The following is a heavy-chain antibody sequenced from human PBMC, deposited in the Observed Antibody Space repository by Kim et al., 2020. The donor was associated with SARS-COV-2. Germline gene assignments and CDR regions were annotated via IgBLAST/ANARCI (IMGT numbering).Heavy chain of an antibody. V-gene: IGHV3-53*01. CDR1: GFTVSSNY. CDR2: IYSGGST. CDR3: ARGDTIFGVVTYYYYGMDV. Sequence: GGSLRLSCAASGFTVSSNYMSWVRQAPGKGLEWVSVIYSGGSTYYADSVKGRFTISRDNSKNTLYLQMNSLRAEDTAVYYCARGDTIFGVVTYYYYGMDVWGQGTTVTVSS. J-gene: IGHJ6*02. D-gene: IGHD3-3*01.